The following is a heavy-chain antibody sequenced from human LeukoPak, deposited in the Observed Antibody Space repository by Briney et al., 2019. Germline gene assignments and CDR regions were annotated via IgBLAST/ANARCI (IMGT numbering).Heavy chain of an antibody. D-gene: IGHD4-17*01. V-gene: IGHV4-34*01. CDR3: ARGHYGDYHFDY. J-gene: IGHJ4*02. Sequence: PSETLSLTCAVYGGSFSGYYWSWIRQPPGKGLEWIGEINHSGSTNYNPSLKSRVTISVDTSKHQFSLKLSSVTAADTAVYYCARGHYGDYHFDYWGQGTLVTVSS. CDR2: INHSGST. CDR1: GGSFSGYY.